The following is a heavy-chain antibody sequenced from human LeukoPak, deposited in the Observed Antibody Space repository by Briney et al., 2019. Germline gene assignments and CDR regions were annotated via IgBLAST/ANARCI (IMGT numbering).Heavy chain of an antibody. CDR3: AKVPSPTYYYYGMDV. V-gene: IGHV3-23*01. J-gene: IGHJ6*02. CDR2: ISGRGIST. Sequence: GGSLRLSCVDSGLTFSNHAMNWVRQAPGKGLEWVSAISGRGISTYADSVKGRFTISRDNSKNTLCLQMNSLRAEDTAVYYCAKVPSPTYYYYGMDVWGQGTTVTVSS. CDR1: GLTFSNHA.